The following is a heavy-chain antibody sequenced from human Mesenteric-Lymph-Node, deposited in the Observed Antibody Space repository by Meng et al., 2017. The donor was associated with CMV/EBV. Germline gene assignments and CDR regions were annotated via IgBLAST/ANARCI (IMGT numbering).Heavy chain of an antibody. D-gene: IGHD6-13*01. CDR2: IYYSGST. Sequence: SETLSLTCTVSGGSISSYYWSWIRQPPGKGLEWIGYIYYSGSTNYNPSLKSRVTISVDTSKNQFSLKLSSVTAADTAVYYCARDSSLYRSSWYFDYWGQGTLVTVSS. J-gene: IGHJ4*02. CDR3: ARDSSLYRSSWYFDY. CDR1: GGSISSYY. V-gene: IGHV4-59*01.